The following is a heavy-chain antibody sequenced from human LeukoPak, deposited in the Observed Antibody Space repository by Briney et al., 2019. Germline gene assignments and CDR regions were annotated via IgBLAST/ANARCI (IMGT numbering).Heavy chain of an antibody. CDR2: IIPIFGTA. J-gene: IGHJ4*02. CDR3: ARGGGYCNSTSCYNQYGY. CDR1: GGTFSSYA. Sequence: GASVKVSCKASGGTFSSYAISWVRQAPGQGLEWMGGIIPIFGTANYAQKFQGRVTITTDESTSTAYMELSSLRSEDTAVYYCARGGGYCNSTSCYNQYGYWGQGTLVTVSS. V-gene: IGHV1-69*05. D-gene: IGHD2-2*02.